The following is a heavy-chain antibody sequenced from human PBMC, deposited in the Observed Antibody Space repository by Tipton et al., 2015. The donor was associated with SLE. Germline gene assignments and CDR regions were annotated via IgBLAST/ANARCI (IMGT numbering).Heavy chain of an antibody. CDR3: AATSSSWLPDAFDI. D-gene: IGHD6-13*01. Sequence: TLSLTCTVSGGSISSHYWSWIRQPPGKGLEWIGEINHSGSTNYNPSLKSRVTISVDTSKNQFSLKLSSVTAADTAVYYCAATSSSWLPDAFDIWGQGTMVTVSS. J-gene: IGHJ3*02. CDR1: GGSISSHY. CDR2: INHSGST. V-gene: IGHV4-34*01.